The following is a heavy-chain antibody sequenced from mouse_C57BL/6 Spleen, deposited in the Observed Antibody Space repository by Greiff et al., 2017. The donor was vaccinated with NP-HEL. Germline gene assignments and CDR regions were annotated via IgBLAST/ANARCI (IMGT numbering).Heavy chain of an antibody. CDR2: INPNYGTT. V-gene: IGHV1-39*01. CDR1: GYSFTDYN. J-gene: IGHJ1*03. D-gene: IGHD1-1*01. CDR3: ARCGLYYGSSYGGYFDV. Sequence: VQLQQSGPELVKPGASVKISCKASGYSFTDYNMNWVKQSNGKSLEWIGVINPNYGTTSYNQKFKGKATLTVAQSSSTAYMQLNSLTSEDSAVYYCARCGLYYGSSYGGYFDVWGTGTTVTVSS.